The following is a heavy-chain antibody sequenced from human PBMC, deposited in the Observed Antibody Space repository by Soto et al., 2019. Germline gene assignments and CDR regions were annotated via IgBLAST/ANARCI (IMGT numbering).Heavy chain of an antibody. CDR2: ISYDGSNK. CDR3: ARDSPGIQLWLQDY. CDR1: GFTFSSYA. Sequence: GGSLRLSCAASGFTFSSYAMHWVRQAPGKGLEWVAIISYDGSNKYYADSRKGRFTISRDNSKNTLYLQMNGLRAGDTAVYYCARDSPGIQLWLQDYWGQGTLVTVSS. V-gene: IGHV3-30-3*01. D-gene: IGHD5-18*01. J-gene: IGHJ4*02.